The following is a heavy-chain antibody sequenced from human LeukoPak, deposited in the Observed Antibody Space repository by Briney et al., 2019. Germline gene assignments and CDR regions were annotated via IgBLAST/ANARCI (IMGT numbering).Heavy chain of an antibody. CDR3: ARTNAWHPGDY. V-gene: IGHV3-7*01. CDR2: INQDGSIR. D-gene: IGHD2-2*01. Sequence: GGSLGLSCAASGFMFSSYWMTWVRQAPGKGLEWVANINQDGSIRYYVGSVQGRFTISRDNAKNSLYLQMYSLRAEDTAVYYCARTNAWHPGDYWGQGTLVTVSS. CDR1: GFMFSSYW. J-gene: IGHJ4*02.